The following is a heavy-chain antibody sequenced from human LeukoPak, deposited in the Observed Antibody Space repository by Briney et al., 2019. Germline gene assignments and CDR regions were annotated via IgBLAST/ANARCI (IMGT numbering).Heavy chain of an antibody. CDR2: IYYSGST. CDR1: VDSVSSSISY. Sequence: PETPCLTPTVSVDSVSSSISYWGWVRLPPGNWLGSIGRIYYSGSTSYNPSHKSRVTISVDTSKNQFYLKLTSVTAADTAVYYCASRNDILTGYVFDFWGQGTLVTVSS. CDR3: ASRNDILTGYVFDF. D-gene: IGHD3-9*01. V-gene: IGHV4-39*01. J-gene: IGHJ4*02.